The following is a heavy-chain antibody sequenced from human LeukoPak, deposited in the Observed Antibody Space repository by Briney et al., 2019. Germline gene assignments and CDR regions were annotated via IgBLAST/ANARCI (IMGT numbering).Heavy chain of an antibody. Sequence: RASVKVSCKASGGTFSSYAISWVRQAPGQGLEWMGGIIPIFGTAIYAQKFQGRVTITTDESTSTAYMELSSLRSEDTAVYYCARVLGYCSSTSCSHNWFDPWGQGTLVTVSS. CDR1: GGTFSSYA. V-gene: IGHV1-69*05. D-gene: IGHD2-2*01. J-gene: IGHJ5*02. CDR2: IIPIFGTA. CDR3: ARVLGYCSSTSCSHNWFDP.